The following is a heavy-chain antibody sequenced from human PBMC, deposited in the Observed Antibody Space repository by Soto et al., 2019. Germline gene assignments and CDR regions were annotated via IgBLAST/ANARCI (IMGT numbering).Heavy chain of an antibody. V-gene: IGHV1-3*01. D-gene: IGHD6-19*01. J-gene: IGHJ4*02. CDR2: INAGNGNT. Sequence: ASVKVSCKASGYTFTSYAMHWVRQAPGQRLEWMGWINAGNGNTKYSQKFQGRVTITRDTSASTAYMELSSLRSEGTAVYYCARDRGIAVPGYWGQGTLVTVSS. CDR1: GYTFTSYA. CDR3: ARDRGIAVPGY.